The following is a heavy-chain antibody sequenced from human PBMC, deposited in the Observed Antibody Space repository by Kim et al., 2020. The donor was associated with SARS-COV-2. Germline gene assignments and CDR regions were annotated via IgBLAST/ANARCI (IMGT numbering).Heavy chain of an antibody. D-gene: IGHD3-10*01. CDR2: INHSGST. Sequence: SETLSLTCAVYGGSFSGYYWSWIRQPPGKGLEWIGEINHSGSTNYNPSLKSRVTISVDTSKNQFSLKLSSVTAADTAVYYCARFCYGSGSYYNSESGDDAFDIWGQGTMVTVSS. CDR1: GGSFSGYY. J-gene: IGHJ3*02. CDR3: ARFCYGSGSYYNSESGDDAFDI. V-gene: IGHV4-34*01.